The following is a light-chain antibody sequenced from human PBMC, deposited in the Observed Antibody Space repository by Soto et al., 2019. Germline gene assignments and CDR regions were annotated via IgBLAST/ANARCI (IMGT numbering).Light chain of an antibody. CDR1: QSVSSN. J-gene: IGKJ4*01. CDR2: GAS. CDR3: QQRSNWPPLT. Sequence: ETVMTQSPATLSVFPGERATLSCRASQSVSSNLAWHQQRPGQAPRLLIYGASTRATGIPARFSGSGSGTDFTLTISSLEPEDFAVYYCQQRSNWPPLTFGGGTKVDIK. V-gene: IGKV3-15*01.